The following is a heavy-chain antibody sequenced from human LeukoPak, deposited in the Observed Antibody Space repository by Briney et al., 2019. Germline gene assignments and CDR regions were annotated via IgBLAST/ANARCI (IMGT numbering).Heavy chain of an antibody. CDR3: ARVCSGGSCYRSLDY. V-gene: IGHV3-20*04. CDR2: INWNGGIR. Sequence: GGSLRLSCAASGFTFSSFYMHWVRQAPGKGLEWVSDINWNGGIRSYADSVKGRFTISRDNAKNSLYLQMNSLRAEDTAVYYCARVCSGGSCYRSLDYWGQGTLVTVSS. J-gene: IGHJ4*02. D-gene: IGHD2-15*01. CDR1: GFTFSSFY.